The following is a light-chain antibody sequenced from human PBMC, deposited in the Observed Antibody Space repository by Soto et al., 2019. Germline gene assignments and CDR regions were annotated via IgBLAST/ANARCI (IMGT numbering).Light chain of an antibody. J-gene: IGKJ1*01. CDR1: QSVSSSY. CDR3: QQYGSSPPCT. CDR2: GAS. Sequence: EVVLAQSPGTLALSPGERATLSCRASQSVSSSYLAWYQQKPGQAPRLLIYGASSRATGIPDRFSGSGSGTDFTLTISRLETEDFAVYYCQQYGSSPPCTFGQGTKV. V-gene: IGKV3-20*01.